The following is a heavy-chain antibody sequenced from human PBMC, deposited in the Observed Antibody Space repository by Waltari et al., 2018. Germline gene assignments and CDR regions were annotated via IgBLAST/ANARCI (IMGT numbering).Heavy chain of an antibody. J-gene: IGHJ5*01. Sequence: EIQLVESGGGLVQPGGSLGLSCEVSGFLFSDYEMNWVSQAPGKGLEWVSFINPSGYVIYAESVKGRFTISRDNSKSSLFLQMNSLRGEDTAVYFCARGRVGDGDCLDSWGQGTLVTVSS. V-gene: IGHV3-48*03. CDR1: GFLFSDYE. D-gene: IGHD2-21*02. CDR2: INPSGYV. CDR3: ARGRVGDGDCLDS.